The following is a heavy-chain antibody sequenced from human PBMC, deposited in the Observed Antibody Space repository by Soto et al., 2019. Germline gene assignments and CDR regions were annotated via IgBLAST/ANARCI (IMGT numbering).Heavy chain of an antibody. Sequence: QVQLAESGGGVVQPGRSLRLSCAASGFTFSSHAMNWVRQAPGKGLEWVAGISSDGSNKYYADSVKGRFTISRDNSENTLHLQMNSLRAEDAAVYYCARGDYSRLTFIDYWGQGTLVTVSS. J-gene: IGHJ4*02. CDR1: GFTFSSHA. D-gene: IGHD6-13*01. V-gene: IGHV3-30-3*01. CDR2: ISSDGSNK. CDR3: ARGDYSRLTFIDY.